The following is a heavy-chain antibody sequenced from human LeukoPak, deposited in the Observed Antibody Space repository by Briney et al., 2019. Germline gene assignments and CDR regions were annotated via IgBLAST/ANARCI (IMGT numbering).Heavy chain of an antibody. CDR2: IYPGDSDT. CDR3: AKTSYYYDGSGYPGY. Sequence: GESLKISCKGSGYSFTSYWIGWVRQMPGKGLEWMGIIYPGDSDTRYSPSFQGQVTISADKSISTAYLQWSSLKASDTAMYYCAKTSYYYDGSGYPGYWGQGTLVTVSS. D-gene: IGHD3-22*01. V-gene: IGHV5-51*01. CDR1: GYSFTSYW. J-gene: IGHJ4*02.